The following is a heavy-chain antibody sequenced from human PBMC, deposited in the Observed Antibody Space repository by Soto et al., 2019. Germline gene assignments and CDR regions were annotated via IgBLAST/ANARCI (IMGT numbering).Heavy chain of an antibody. D-gene: IGHD3-16*02. CDR2: IKQDGSEN. CDR3: ARTSYLGYYHYGMYV. J-gene: IGHJ6*02. V-gene: IGHV3-7*04. CDR1: GFAFSNYW. Sequence: EVQLVESGGGVVQPGWSLILSCAASGFAFSNYWRSWVRQAPGKGREWVANIKQDGSENYYVDSVKGRFTVSRDNAKNSLYLKMYRLRADETALYYGARTSYLGYYHYGMYVWGQGTTVTV.